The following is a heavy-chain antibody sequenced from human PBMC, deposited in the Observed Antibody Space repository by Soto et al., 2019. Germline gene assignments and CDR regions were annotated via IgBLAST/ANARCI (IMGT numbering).Heavy chain of an antibody. J-gene: IGHJ4*02. V-gene: IGHV4-59*01. CDR2: VYNGGGT. CDR3: ARDPLSTAGPFFDF. D-gene: IGHD1-1*01. CDR1: GASISSYY. Sequence: PSETLSLTCTVSGASISSYYWSWIRQSPGKGLEWIGYVYNGGGTNYRPSLKSRVIISLDMSKNQFSLKLISVTAADTAMYYCARDPLSTAGPFFDFWGQGILVTV.